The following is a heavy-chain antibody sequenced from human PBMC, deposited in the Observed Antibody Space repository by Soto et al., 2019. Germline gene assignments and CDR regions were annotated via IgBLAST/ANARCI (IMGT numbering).Heavy chain of an antibody. CDR1: GFTVSSNY. Sequence: PGGSLRLSCAASGFTVSSNYMSWVRQAPGKGLEWVSVIYSGGSTYYADSVRGRFTISRDNSKNTLYLQMKSLRAEDTAAYYCARDPPATRHGMDVWGQGTKVTVSS. CDR2: IYSGGST. CDR3: ARDPPATRHGMDV. V-gene: IGHV3-53*01. J-gene: IGHJ6*02.